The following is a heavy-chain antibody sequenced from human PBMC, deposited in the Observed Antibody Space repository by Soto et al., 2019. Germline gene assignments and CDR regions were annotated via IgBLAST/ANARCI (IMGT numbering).Heavy chain of an antibody. CDR2: ISAYNGNT. CDR3: ARDSSSWYPPPLYSIDY. V-gene: IGHV1-18*01. Sequence: ASVKVSCKASGYTFTSYGISWVRQAPGQGLEWMGWISAYNGNTNYAQKLQGRVTMTTDTSTSTAYMELRSLRSDDTAVYYCARDSSSWYPPPLYSIDYWGQGTLVTVSS. J-gene: IGHJ4*02. CDR1: GYTFTSYG. D-gene: IGHD6-13*01.